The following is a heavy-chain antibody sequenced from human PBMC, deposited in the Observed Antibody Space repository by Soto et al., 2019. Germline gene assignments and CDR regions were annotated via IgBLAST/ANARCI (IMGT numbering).Heavy chain of an antibody. Sequence: GGSLRLSCAASGFTFSSYVMSWVRQAPGKGLEWVSSISTSGGSTYYADSVKGRLTISRDNSKNTLYLQMNSLRAEGTAIYYCAKDGIVVVTAINYWGQGTLVTVSS. J-gene: IGHJ4*02. D-gene: IGHD2-21*02. CDR2: ISTSGGST. CDR1: GFTFSSYV. V-gene: IGHV3-23*01. CDR3: AKDGIVVVTAINY.